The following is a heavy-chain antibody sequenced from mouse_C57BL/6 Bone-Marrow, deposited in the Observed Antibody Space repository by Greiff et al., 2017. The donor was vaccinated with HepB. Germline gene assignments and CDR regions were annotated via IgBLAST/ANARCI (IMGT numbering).Heavy chain of an antibody. CDR3: ARYNYGNYEAMDY. Sequence: EVQLVESGPGLAKPSQTLSLTCSVTGYSITSDYWNWIRKFPGNKLEYIGYISYSGSTYYNPSLKSRISITRDTSKNQYYLQLNSVTTEDTATYYCARYNYGNYEAMDYWGQGTSVTVSS. V-gene: IGHV3-8*01. J-gene: IGHJ4*01. CDR2: ISYSGST. D-gene: IGHD2-1*01. CDR1: GYSITSDY.